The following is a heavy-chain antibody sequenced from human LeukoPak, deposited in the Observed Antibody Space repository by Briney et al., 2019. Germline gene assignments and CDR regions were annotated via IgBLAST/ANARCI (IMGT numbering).Heavy chain of an antibody. CDR3: ARLGEYSPLY. CDR1: GYTFTSYD. Sequence: GASVKVSCKASGYTFTSYDINWVRQATGQGLEWMGIINPSGGSTSYAQKFQGRVTMTRDTSTSTVYMELSSLRSEDTAVYYCARLGEYSPLYWGQGTLVTVSS. J-gene: IGHJ4*02. D-gene: IGHD2/OR15-2a*01. CDR2: INPSGGST. V-gene: IGHV1-46*01.